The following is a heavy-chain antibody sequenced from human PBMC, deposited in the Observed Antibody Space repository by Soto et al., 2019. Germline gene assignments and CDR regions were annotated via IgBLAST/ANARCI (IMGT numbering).Heavy chain of an antibody. J-gene: IGHJ5*02. V-gene: IGHV2-5*02. Sequence: QITLKESGPTLVKPTQTLTLTCTFSGFSLTTRGVGVGWIRQPPGKALECLALIYWDDDKRYSPSLQSRLSTTKDPTNNQVVLTMTNVDPVDTATYYCAHIPNYYQSDWFDPWGQGTLVSVSS. CDR1: GFSLTTRGVG. D-gene: IGHD3-10*01. CDR3: AHIPNYYQSDWFDP. CDR2: IYWDDDK.